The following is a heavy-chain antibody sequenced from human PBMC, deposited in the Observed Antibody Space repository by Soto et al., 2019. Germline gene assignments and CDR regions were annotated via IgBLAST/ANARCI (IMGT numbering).Heavy chain of an antibody. CDR2: ISTYNDYT. V-gene: IGHV1-18*01. CDR3: ARGGFYDNSWGKLSHYGLDV. Sequence: QVQLVQSAAEVKKPGASLKVSCKASGYTFIRYGISWVRLAPGQGLEWMGWISTYNDYTIYAQKLQGRVTMTTDTSTRTVYMELRSLKSDDTAVYYCARGGFYDNSWGKLSHYGLDVWGQGTSVTVSS. D-gene: IGHD3-16*01. CDR1: GYTFIRYG. J-gene: IGHJ6*02.